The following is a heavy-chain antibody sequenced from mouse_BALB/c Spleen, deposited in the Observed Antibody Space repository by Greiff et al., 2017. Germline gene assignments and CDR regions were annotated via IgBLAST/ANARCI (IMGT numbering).Heavy chain of an antibody. CDR1: GFTFSDYY. Sequence: EVQLVESGGDLVKPGGSLKLSCAASGFTFSDYYMYWVRQTPEKRLEWVATISDGGSYTYYPDSVKGRFTISRDNAKNNLYLQMSSLKSEDTAMYYCARDVYGSSYAMDYWGQGTSVTVSS. J-gene: IGHJ4*01. CDR2: ISDGGSYT. D-gene: IGHD1-1*01. V-gene: IGHV5-4*02. CDR3: ARDVYGSSYAMDY.